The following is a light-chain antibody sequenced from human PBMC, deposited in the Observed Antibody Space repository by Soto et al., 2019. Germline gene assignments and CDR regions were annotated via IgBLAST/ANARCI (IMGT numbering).Light chain of an antibody. V-gene: IGKV1-33*01. J-gene: IGKJ3*01. CDR2: DAS. CDR1: QAINNY. Sequence: DIQMTQSPSSLSASVGDRVTITCQASQAINNYLNWYQQKPGKPPKLLIYDASNLEAGVPSRFSGGGSGPDFTFSITSLQPEDVATYYCQQYESLPPLFGPGTTVQIK. CDR3: QQYESLPPL.